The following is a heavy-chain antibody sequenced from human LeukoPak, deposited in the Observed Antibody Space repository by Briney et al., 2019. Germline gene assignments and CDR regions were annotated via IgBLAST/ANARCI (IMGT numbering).Heavy chain of an antibody. CDR2: INHSGST. Sequence: SETLSLTCTVSGGSISSSSYYWGWIRQPPGKGLEWIGEINHSGSTNYNPSLKSRVTMSVDTSKNQFSLKLSSVTAADTAVYYCARHRVRGYSRFSFDYWGQGISVTVSS. J-gene: IGHJ4*02. D-gene: IGHD5-18*01. CDR1: GGSISSSSYY. V-gene: IGHV4-39*01. CDR3: ARHRVRGYSRFSFDY.